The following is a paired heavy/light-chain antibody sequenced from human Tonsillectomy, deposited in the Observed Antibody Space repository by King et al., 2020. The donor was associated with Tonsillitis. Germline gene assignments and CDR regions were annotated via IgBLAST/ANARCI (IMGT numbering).Heavy chain of an antibody. V-gene: IGHV3-21*01. CDR1: GFTFSSYT. J-gene: IGHJ4*02. Sequence: EVQLVESGGGLVKPGGSLRLSCAASGFTFSSYTMNWVRQAPGKGLEWVSSITGSSGYIYYADSVKGRFTISRDNAKKSLYLQMNSLRAEDTAVYYCARDCEGSTSCLEYWGQGTPVTVSS. CDR2: ITGSSGYI. D-gene: IGHD2-2*01. CDR3: ARDCEGSTSCLEY.
Light chain of an antibody. Sequence: QSALTQPPSASGSPGQSVTISCTGTSSDVGGYNYVSWYQQHPGKAPKLMIYEVIKRPSGVPDRFSGSKSGNTASLTVSGLQAEDEADYYCSSYAGSNNFGVFGGGTKLTVL. CDR3: SSYAGSNNFGV. CDR2: EVI. CDR1: SSDVGGYNY. J-gene: IGLJ3*02. V-gene: IGLV2-8*01.